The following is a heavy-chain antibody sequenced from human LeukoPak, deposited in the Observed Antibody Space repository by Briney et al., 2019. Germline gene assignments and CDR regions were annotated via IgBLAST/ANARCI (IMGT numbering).Heavy chain of an antibody. CDR3: ARILYRTDDEADY. V-gene: IGHV1-2*02. CDR1: GYTFTGYY. CDR2: INPNSGGT. J-gene: IGHJ4*02. D-gene: IGHD3-16*02. Sequence: ASVKVSCKASGYTFTGYYMHWVRQAPGQGLEWMGWINPNSGGTNYAQKFQGRVTMTRDTSISTAYMELSRLRSDDTAVYYYARILYRTDDEADYWGQGTLVTVSS.